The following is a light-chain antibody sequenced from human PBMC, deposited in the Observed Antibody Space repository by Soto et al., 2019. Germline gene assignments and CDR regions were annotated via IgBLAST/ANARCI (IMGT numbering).Light chain of an antibody. CDR1: QSVRADY. CDR2: SAS. CDR3: QQYGYPPGLA. Sequence: EIVLTQSPGTLSLSPGERATLSCRARQSVRADYLAWYQQNPGQAPRLLIYSASSRASGIPDRFSGSGSGTDFTLTISRLEREDFAVYYCQQYGYPPGLAWGGETKVEIK. J-gene: IGKJ4*02. V-gene: IGKV3-20*01.